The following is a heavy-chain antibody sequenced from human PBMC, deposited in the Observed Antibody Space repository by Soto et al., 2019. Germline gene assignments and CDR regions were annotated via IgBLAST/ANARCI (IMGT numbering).Heavy chain of an antibody. V-gene: IGHV3-30*18. D-gene: IGHD2-2*01. CDR3: AKSPNFYCSNYHCYKYYFDY. J-gene: IGHJ4*02. CDR1: GFTFNTFG. Sequence: QEQLVESGGGVVLPGRSLRLSCAASGFTFNTFGMHWVRQAPGKGLEWVAVISYDGSDKYYSDSVRGRFTISRDNSMNTLYLQMNSLRTEDTAVYYCAKSPNFYCSNYHCYKYYFDYWGQGTLVTVSS. CDR2: ISYDGSDK.